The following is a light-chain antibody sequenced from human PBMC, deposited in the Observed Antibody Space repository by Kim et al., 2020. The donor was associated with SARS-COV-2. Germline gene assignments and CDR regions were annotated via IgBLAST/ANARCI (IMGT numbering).Light chain of an antibody. J-gene: IGLJ3*02. CDR1: RCDVGSYYL. V-gene: IGLV2-23*02. CDR2: EVS. Sequence: GQSNTISCTGTRCDVGSYYLVSGYQQHPGKAPKLMIYEVSKRPSGVSNRFSGSKSGNTASLTISGLQAEDEADYYCCSYAGSSTWVFGGGTQLTVL. CDR3: CSYAGSSTWV.